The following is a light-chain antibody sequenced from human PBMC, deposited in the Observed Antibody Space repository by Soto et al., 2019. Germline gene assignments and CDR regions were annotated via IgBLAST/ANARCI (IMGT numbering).Light chain of an antibody. CDR1: QNISVW. CDR3: QQYDSSSPT. Sequence: DIQMTQSPSTLSASVGDGVTITCRASQNISVWVAWYQQRPGKAPKFLMYDASSLETGVPSRFSGSGSGTEFTLTIRSLQPDDSATYYCQQYDSSSPTFGQGTKLEIK. CDR2: DAS. V-gene: IGKV1-5*01. J-gene: IGKJ2*01.